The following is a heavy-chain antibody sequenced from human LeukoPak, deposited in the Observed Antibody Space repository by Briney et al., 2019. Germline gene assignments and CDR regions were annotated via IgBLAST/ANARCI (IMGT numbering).Heavy chain of an antibody. J-gene: IGHJ4*02. D-gene: IGHD1-1*01. CDR2: IYTSGST. Sequence: SETLSLTCTVSGGSISSGSHYWSWIRQPAGKGLEWIGRIYTSGSTNYNPSLTSRVTISVDTSKNQFPLKLSSVTAADTAVYYCASGTPLDYWGQGTLVTVSS. CDR1: GGSISSGSHY. CDR3: ASGTPLDY. V-gene: IGHV4-61*02.